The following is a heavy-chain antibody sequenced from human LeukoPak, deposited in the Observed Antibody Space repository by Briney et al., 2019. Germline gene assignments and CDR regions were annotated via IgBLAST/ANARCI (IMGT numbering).Heavy chain of an antibody. D-gene: IGHD5-24*01. CDR3: ARDGVGDGYNEPNSSADY. CDR2: ISAYNGNT. CDR1: GYTFTSYG. V-gene: IGHV1-18*01. Sequence: ASVKVSCKASGYTFTSYGISWVRQAPGQGLEWMGWISAYNGNTNYAQKLQGRVTLTTDTSTSTAYMELRSLRSDDTAVYYCARDGVGDGYNEPNSSADYWGQGTLVTVSS. J-gene: IGHJ4*02.